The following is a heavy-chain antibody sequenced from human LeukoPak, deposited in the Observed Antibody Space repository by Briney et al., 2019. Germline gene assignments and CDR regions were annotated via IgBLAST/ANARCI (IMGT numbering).Heavy chain of an antibody. V-gene: IGHV1-18*01. Sequence: ASVKVSCKASGYTFTSYGISWVRQAPGQGLEWMGWISAYNGNTNYTQKLQGRVTVTTDTSTSTAYMELRSLRSDDTAVYYCARDLLRNWFDPWGQGTLVTVSS. D-gene: IGHD1-26*01. CDR2: ISAYNGNT. J-gene: IGHJ5*02. CDR3: ARDLLRNWFDP. CDR1: GYTFTSYG.